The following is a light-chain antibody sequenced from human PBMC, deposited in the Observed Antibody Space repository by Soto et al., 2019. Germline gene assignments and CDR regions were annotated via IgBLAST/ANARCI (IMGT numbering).Light chain of an antibody. CDR3: AAWDDILNGVL. J-gene: IGLJ2*01. CDR1: SSNIGSNT. V-gene: IGLV1-44*01. Sequence: QSVLTQPPSASGTPGQRVIISCSGSSSNIGSNTVNWYQQIPGTAPKLLIYSYNQRPSGVPDRFSGSKSDTSASLAISGLQSDDEAEDYCAAWDDILNGVLFGGGTKLTVL. CDR2: SYN.